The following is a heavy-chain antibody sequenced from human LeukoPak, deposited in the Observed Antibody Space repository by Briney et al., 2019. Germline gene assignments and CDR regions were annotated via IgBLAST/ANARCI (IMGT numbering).Heavy chain of an antibody. J-gene: IGHJ5*02. V-gene: IGHV5-51*01. CDR3: ASTTSIVGYTFDP. CDR1: GYSFTSYW. CDR2: IYPGDSDT. D-gene: IGHD1-26*01. Sequence: GESLKISCKGSGYSFTSYWIGWARQMPGKGLEWMGIIYPGDSDTRYSPSFQGQVTISADKSISTAYLQWSSLKASDTAMYYCASTTSIVGYTFDPWGQGTLVTVSS.